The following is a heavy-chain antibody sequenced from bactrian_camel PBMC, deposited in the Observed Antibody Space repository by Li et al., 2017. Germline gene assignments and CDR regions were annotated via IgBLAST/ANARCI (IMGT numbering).Heavy chain of an antibody. CDR3: AGGRVVSRWAEESQYRH. J-gene: IGHJ4*01. D-gene: IGHD7*01. V-gene: IGHV3S55*01. Sequence: HVQLVESGGGLVQSGGSLRLSCAGSGVSYSHYCMGWFRQTPGKEREGVAAIDDDGHTHYMDSVKGRFTISRGVVKNTLYLEMNNLKPEDTAMYYCAGGRVVSRWAEESQYRHWGQGTQVTVS. CDR2: IDDDGHT. CDR1: GVSYSHYC.